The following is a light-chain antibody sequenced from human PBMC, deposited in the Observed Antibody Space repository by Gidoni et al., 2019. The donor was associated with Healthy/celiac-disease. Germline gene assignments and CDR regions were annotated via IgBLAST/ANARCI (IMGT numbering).Light chain of an antibody. CDR2: LGS. J-gene: IGKJ4*01. V-gene: IGKV2-28*01. Sequence: DIVMIQSPLFLPVTPGEPASISCRSSQSLLHSNGYNYLDWYLQKPGKSQQLLIYLGSNRASGVAGRFSGSGSGTDFTLKISRVEAEDVGVYYCMQAIQTPLTFXGXTKVEIK. CDR1: QSLLHSNGYNY. CDR3: MQAIQTPLT.